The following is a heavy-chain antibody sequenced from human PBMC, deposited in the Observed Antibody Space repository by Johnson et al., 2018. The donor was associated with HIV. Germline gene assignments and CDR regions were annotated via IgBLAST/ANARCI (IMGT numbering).Heavy chain of an antibody. Sequence: QVQLVESGGGVVQPGGSLRLSCAASGFTFSSYGMHWVRQAPGKGLEWVAFIRHDGNNKYYADSVKGRFTISRDNSKNTLSLQMNSLRAEDTAGYYCAKDLGGAHSSPRAFDIWGQGTMVTVSS. J-gene: IGHJ3*02. V-gene: IGHV3-30*02. D-gene: IGHD6-13*01. CDR2: IRHDGNNK. CDR1: GFTFSSYG. CDR3: AKDLGGAHSSPRAFDI.